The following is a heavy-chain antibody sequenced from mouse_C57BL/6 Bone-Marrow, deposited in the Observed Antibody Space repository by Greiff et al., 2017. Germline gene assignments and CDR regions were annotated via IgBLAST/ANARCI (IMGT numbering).Heavy chain of an antibody. Sequence: QVQLQQSGAELVKPGASVKLSCTASGFNIKDYYIHWVTQRTEKGLAWIGNIYPSDSETHYNQKFKYKETLTVDKSSSTAYMQFSSLTSEDSAVYYSARPAQALQCADWGQSTLVTVSA. CDR2: IYPSDSET. D-gene: IGHD3-2*02. CDR1: GFNIKDYY. V-gene: IGHV1-61*01. CDR3: ARPAQALQCAD. J-gene: IGHJ3*01.